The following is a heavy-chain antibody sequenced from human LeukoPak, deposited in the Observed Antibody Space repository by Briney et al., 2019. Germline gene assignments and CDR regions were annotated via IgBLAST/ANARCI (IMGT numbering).Heavy chain of an antibody. V-gene: IGHV3-30*03. J-gene: IGHJ4*02. Sequence: PGGSLRLSCAASGFTFSSYGMHWVRQAPGKGLEWVAVISYDGSNKYYADSVKGRFLISRDNSKNMLFLQMNSLIIEDTAVYYCARNSDYYDYSPQSVWGQGTLVIVS. CDR1: GFTFSSYG. CDR3: ARNSDYYDYSPQSV. CDR2: ISYDGSNK. D-gene: IGHD3-22*01.